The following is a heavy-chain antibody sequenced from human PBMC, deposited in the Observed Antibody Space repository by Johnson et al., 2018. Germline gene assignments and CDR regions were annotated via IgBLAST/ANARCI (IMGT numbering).Heavy chain of an antibody. V-gene: IGHV3-48*01. J-gene: IGHJ4*02. CDR3: ASRSLITLARGVF. CDR2: ISPSGTPI. D-gene: IGHD3-10*01. Sequence: VQLVQSGGGLVQXGGSLRLSCAASGFPFRTYSMNWVRQAPGTGLEWVSYISPSGTPIYYADSVKGRFTISRDNAKNSLYLQLNSLRPEDTAVYYCASRSLITLARGVFWGQGTLVTVSS. CDR1: GFPFRTYS.